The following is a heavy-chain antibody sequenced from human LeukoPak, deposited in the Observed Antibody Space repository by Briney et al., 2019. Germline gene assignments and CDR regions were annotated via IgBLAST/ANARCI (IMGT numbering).Heavy chain of an antibody. CDR3: ARFSQMGWLQTGIDY. V-gene: IGHV4-34*01. CDR2: INHSGST. CDR1: GGSFSGYY. J-gene: IGHJ4*02. D-gene: IGHD5-24*01. Sequence: PSETLSLTCAVYGGSFSGYYWSWIRQPPGKGLEWIGEINHSGSTNYNPSLKSRVTISVDTSKNQFSLKLSSVTAADTAVYYCARFSQMGWLQTGIDYWAREPWSPSPQ.